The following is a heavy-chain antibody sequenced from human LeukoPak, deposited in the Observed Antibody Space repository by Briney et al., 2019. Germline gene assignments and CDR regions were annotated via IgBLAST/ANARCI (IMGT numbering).Heavy chain of an antibody. CDR3: ARRGHYDSSGLDY. V-gene: IGHV5-10-1*01. J-gene: IGHJ4*02. CDR2: IDPSDSYT. D-gene: IGHD3-22*01. Sequence: ASVQVSCKASGYTFTSYWISWVRQMPGKGLEWMGRIDPSDSYTNYSPSFQGHVTISADKSISTAYLQWSSLKASDTAMYYCARRGHYDSSGLDYWGQGTLVTVSS. CDR1: GYTFTSYW.